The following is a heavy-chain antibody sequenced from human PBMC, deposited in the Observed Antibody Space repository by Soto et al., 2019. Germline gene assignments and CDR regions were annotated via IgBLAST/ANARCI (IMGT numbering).Heavy chain of an antibody. CDR3: ARDHRWGYEYGAHGDS. J-gene: IGHJ4*02. CDR2: INRHGDST. CDR1: GFGFDEYG. Sequence: EVYLVESGGGVVRPGGSLRLSCAASGFGFDEYGMSWVRQGPGKGLEWVSGINRHGDSTGYADSVKGRFTISRDNAKNNIYLHTTGLRAEDTAFYYCARDHRWGYEYGAHGDSWGQGTLVSVSS. D-gene: IGHD3-16*01. V-gene: IGHV3-20*04.